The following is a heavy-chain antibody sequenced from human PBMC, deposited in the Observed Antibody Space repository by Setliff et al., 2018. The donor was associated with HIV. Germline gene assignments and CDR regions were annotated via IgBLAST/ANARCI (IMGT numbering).Heavy chain of an antibody. CDR3: ARLPFEYSSHMYYYYMDV. V-gene: IGHV4-61*02. CDR1: GGSISSGTSY. D-gene: IGHD6-13*01. J-gene: IGHJ6*03. Sequence: SETLSLTCTVSGGSISSGTSYWSWIRQPAGKGLEWIGRIYTSGSTNYNPSLKSRVTISVDTSKNQFSLKLSSVTAADTAVYYCARLPFEYSSHMYYYYMDVWGKGTTVTVSS. CDR2: IYTSGST.